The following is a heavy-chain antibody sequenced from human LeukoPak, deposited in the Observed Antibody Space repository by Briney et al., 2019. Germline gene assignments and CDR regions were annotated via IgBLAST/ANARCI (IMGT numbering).Heavy chain of an antibody. CDR1: GGSINNFY. J-gene: IGHJ4*02. V-gene: IGHV4-59*01. D-gene: IGHD4-17*01. CDR3: ARGGDYGDLRYFDY. Sequence: SGALSLTCTVSGGSINNFYWSLLPQPPWNGPYSIVYIYYRGSTNYNPSLKSRVTFSVDTSKNQFSLKLNSVTAADTAVYYCARGGDYGDLRYFDYWGQGTLVTVSS. CDR2: IYYRGST.